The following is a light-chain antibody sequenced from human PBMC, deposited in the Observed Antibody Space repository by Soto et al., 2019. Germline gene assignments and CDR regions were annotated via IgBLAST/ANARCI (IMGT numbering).Light chain of an antibody. CDR3: SSYTSSSTYV. CDR1: SSNIGAGYD. J-gene: IGLJ1*01. CDR2: HNS. V-gene: IGLV1-40*01. Sequence: QSVLTQPPSVSLAPGQRVTISCTGSSSNIGAGYDVHWYQQLPGTAPKLLIYHNSDRPSGVPDRFSGSKSGTSASLTISGLQAEDEADYYCSSYTSSSTYVFGTGTKVTVL.